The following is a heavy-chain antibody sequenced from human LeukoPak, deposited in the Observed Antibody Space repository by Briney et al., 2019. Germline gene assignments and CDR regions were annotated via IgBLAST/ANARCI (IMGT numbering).Heavy chain of an antibody. CDR3: ARGSATSTWNWFDP. CDR2: IYYSGST. CDR1: GGSINGGDYY. V-gene: IGHV4-31*03. Sequence: SETLSLTCTVSGGSINGGDYYWSWIRQHPGKGLEWIGYIYYSGSTYYNPSLKSRVTISVDTSKNQFSLKVNSVTAADTAVYYCARGSATSTWNWFDPWGQETLVTVSS. J-gene: IGHJ5*02.